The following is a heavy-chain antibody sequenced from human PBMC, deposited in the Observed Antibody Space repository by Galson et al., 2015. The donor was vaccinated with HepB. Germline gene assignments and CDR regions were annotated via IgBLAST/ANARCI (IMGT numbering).Heavy chain of an antibody. D-gene: IGHD4-17*01. CDR1: GFTFSSYA. CDR3: ARGKTTVTTGYFDY. J-gene: IGHJ4*02. Sequence: SLRLSCAASGFTFSSYAMHWVRQAPGKGLEWVAVISYDGSNKYYADSVKGRFTISRDNSKNTLYLQVNSLRAEDTAIYYCARGKTTVTTGYFDYWGQGSLVTVSS. V-gene: IGHV3-30-3*01. CDR2: ISYDGSNK.